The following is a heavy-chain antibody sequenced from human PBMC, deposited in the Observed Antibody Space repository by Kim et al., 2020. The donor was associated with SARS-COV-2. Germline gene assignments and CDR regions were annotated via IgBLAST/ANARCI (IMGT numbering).Heavy chain of an antibody. V-gene: IGHV4-59*13. J-gene: IGHJ4*02. CDR3: ASGFHGDYVSYFDY. CDR1: GGSISSYY. Sequence: SETLTLTCTVSGGSISSYYWSWIRQPPGKGLEWIGYIYYSGSTNYNPSLKSRVTISVDTSTNQFSLKLSSVTAADTAVYYCASGFHGDYVSYFDYWGQGTLVTVSS. D-gene: IGHD4-17*01. CDR2: IYYSGST.